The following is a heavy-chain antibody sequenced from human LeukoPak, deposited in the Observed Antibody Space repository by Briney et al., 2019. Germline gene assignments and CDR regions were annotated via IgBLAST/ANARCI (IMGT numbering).Heavy chain of an antibody. D-gene: IGHD5-24*01. V-gene: IGHV3-30*02. CDR1: GFTFSGCG. Sequence: GGSLRLSCAASGFTFSGCGMHWVRQAPGKGLEWAAFIRYDGTNKFYADSVKGRFTISRDNSNNTLYLQMNSLRAEDTAVYYCAKGRDGYIHYWGQGTLVTVSS. CDR3: AKGRDGYIHY. CDR2: IRYDGTNK. J-gene: IGHJ4*02.